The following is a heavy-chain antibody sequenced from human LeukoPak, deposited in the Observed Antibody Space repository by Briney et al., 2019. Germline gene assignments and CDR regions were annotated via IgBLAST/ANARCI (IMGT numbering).Heavy chain of an antibody. J-gene: IGHJ6*03. D-gene: IGHD1-26*01. Sequence: ASVKVSCKASGYTFTGYYMHWVRQAPGQGLEWMGWMNPNSGGTNYAQKFQGRVTMTRDTSISTAYMELSRLRSDDTAVYYCARAVGASNYMDVWGKGTTVTVSS. CDR2: MNPNSGGT. CDR3: ARAVGASNYMDV. CDR1: GYTFTGYY. V-gene: IGHV1-2*02.